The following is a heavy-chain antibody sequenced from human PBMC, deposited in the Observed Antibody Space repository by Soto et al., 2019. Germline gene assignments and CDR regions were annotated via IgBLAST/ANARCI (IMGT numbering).Heavy chain of an antibody. J-gene: IGHJ3*02. Sequence: GGSLRLSCAASGCTFDDYAMHWVRQAPGKGLEWVSGISWNSGSIGYADSVKGRFTISRDNAKNSLYLQMNSLRAEDTALYYCAKVGVLRFLEWLSANAPGAFDIWGQGTMVTVSS. D-gene: IGHD3-3*01. CDR3: AKVGVLRFLEWLSANAPGAFDI. CDR2: ISWNSGSI. CDR1: GCTFDDYA. V-gene: IGHV3-9*01.